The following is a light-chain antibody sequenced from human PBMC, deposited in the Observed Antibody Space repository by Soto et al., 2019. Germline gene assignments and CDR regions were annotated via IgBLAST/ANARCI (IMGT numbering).Light chain of an antibody. V-gene: IGKV1-39*01. Sequence: DIQMTQSPSSLSASVGDRVTITCRASQSISSYLNWYQQKPGKAPKLMIYAAYSLQSGVKSRFSGSGSGTDFTLTIRSMQPEDFATYYCQQSYSTPITFGQGKRLEIK. CDR2: AAY. CDR1: QSISSY. J-gene: IGKJ5*01. CDR3: QQSYSTPIT.